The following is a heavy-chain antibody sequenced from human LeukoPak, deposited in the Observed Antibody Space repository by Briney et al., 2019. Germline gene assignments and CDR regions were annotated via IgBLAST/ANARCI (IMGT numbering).Heavy chain of an antibody. V-gene: IGHV1-69*13. D-gene: IGHD2-2*01. CDR2: IIPIFGTA. J-gene: IGHJ5*02. CDR3: ARGGYCSSTSCYHPYNWFDP. CDR1: GGTFSSYA. Sequence: SVKVSCKASGGTFSSYAISWVRQAPGQGLEWMGGIIPIFGTANYAQKFQGRVTITADESMSTAYMELSSLRSEDTAVYYCARGGYCSSTSCYHPYNWFDPWGQGTVVTVSS.